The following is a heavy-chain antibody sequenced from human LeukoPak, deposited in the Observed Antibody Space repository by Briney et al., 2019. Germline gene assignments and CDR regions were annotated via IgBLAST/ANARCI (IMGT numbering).Heavy chain of an antibody. CDR1: GGSISSSSYY. D-gene: IGHD3-22*01. Sequence: SETLSLTCTVSGGSISSSSYYWGWIRQPPGKGLEWIGSIYYSGSTYYNPTLKSRVTISVDTSKNQFSLKLSSVTAADTAVYYCATLHYYDSSGYYYLDYWGQGTLVTVSS. V-gene: IGHV4-39*01. CDR3: ATLHYYDSSGYYYLDY. J-gene: IGHJ4*02. CDR2: IYYSGST.